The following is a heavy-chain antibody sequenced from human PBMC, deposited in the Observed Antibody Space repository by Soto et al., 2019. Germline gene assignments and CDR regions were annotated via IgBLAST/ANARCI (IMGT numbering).Heavy chain of an antibody. CDR3: ARVSPIAFGVAFDY. CDR1: GYTFTSYD. V-gene: IGHV1-8*01. Sequence: ASVTVCCKASGYTFTSYDINWVRQETGQGLEWMGWMNPNSGNTGYAQKFQGRVTMTRNTSISTAYMELNSLRAEDTAVYYCARVSPIAFGVAFDYWGQGTLVTVSS. CDR2: MNPNSGNT. D-gene: IGHD3-3*01. J-gene: IGHJ4*02.